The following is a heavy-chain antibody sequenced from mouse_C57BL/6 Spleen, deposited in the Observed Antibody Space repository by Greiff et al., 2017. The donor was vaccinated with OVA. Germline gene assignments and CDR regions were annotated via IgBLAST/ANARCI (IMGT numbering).Heavy chain of an antibody. CDR2: ISYDGSN. J-gene: IGHJ4*01. CDR1: GYSITSGYY. Sequence: EVKLQESGPGLVKPSQSLSLTCSVTGYSITSGYYWNWIRQFPGNKLEWMGYISYDGSNNYNPSLKNRISITRDTSKNQFFLKLNSVTTEDTATYYCAGRGGYYGGDAMDYWGQGTSVTVSS. CDR3: AGRGGYYGGDAMDY. D-gene: IGHD1-1*01. V-gene: IGHV3-6*01.